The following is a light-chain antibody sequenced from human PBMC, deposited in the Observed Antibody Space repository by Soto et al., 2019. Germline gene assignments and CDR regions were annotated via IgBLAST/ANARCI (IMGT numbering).Light chain of an antibody. CDR3: QKYNNWPLT. V-gene: IGKV3-15*01. CDR2: GAS. Sequence: EIVMTQSPATLSVSPGERATLSCRASQSVSSNLAWYQQKHGQAPRLLIYGASTRATGIPARFIVSGSGTDFTHPISNMQSEDFALYYCQKYNNWPLTFGQGTKVEIK. J-gene: IGKJ1*01. CDR1: QSVSSN.